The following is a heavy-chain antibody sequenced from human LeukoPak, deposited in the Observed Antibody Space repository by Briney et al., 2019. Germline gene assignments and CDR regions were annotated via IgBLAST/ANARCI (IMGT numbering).Heavy chain of an antibody. V-gene: IGHV3-23*01. D-gene: IGHD3-10*01. Sequence: PGGSLRLSCAASGFTFSSYAMGWVRQAPGKGLEWVSPISGSGASAHYADSVKGRFTTSRDNPKNTLYLQMNSLTAEDTAVYYCAKGYSRTTASYFDYWGQGILVTVSS. CDR2: ISGSGASA. CDR3: AKGYSRTTASYFDY. CDR1: GFTFSSYA. J-gene: IGHJ4*02.